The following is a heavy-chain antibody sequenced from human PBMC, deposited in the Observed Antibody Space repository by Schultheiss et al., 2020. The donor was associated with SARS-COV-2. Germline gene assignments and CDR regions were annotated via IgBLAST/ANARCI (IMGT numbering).Heavy chain of an antibody. V-gene: IGHV1-2*04. D-gene: IGHD1-26*01. CDR3: ARLSRENYYYGMDV. J-gene: IGHJ6*02. Sequence: ASVKVSCKASGGTFSSYAISWVRQAPGQGLEWMGWINPNSGGTNYAQKFQGWVTMTRDTSISTAYMELSRLRSDDTAVYYCARLSRENYYYGMDVWGQGTTVTVSS. CDR2: INPNSGGT. CDR1: GGTFSSYA.